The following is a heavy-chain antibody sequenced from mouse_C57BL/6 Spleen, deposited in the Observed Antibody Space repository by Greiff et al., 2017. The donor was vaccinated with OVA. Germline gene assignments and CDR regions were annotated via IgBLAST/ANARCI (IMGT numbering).Heavy chain of an antibody. J-gene: IGHJ4*01. D-gene: IGHD1-1*01. CDR3: ARRVITTVVAPGAMDY. CDR1: GYTFTSYW. CDR2: INPSSGYT. V-gene: IGHV1-7*01. Sequence: QVQLKQSGAELAKPGASVKLSCKASGYTFTSYWMHWVKQRPGQGLEWIGYINPSSGYTKYNQKFKDKATLTADKSSSTAYMQLSSLTYEDSAVYYCARRVITTVVAPGAMDYWGQGTSVTVSS.